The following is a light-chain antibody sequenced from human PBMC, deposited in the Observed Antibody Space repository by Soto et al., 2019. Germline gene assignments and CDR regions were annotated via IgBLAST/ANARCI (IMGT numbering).Light chain of an antibody. Sequence: QSALTQPPSASGSPGQSVTISCTGTSSDVGGYNYVSWYQQHPGKAPKLMIYDVSKRPSGVPDRFSGSKSGNTASLTVSGLQAEDEADYYCSSYAVSNNPYVVFGGGTKLTVL. CDR1: SSDVGGYNY. V-gene: IGLV2-8*01. J-gene: IGLJ2*01. CDR2: DVS. CDR3: SSYAVSNNPYVV.